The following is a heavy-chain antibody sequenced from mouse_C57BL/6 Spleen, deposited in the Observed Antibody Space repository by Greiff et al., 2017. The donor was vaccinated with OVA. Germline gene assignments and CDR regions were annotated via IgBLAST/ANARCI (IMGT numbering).Heavy chain of an antibody. CDR2: IYPGDGAT. CDR3: ARHGSSHFDY. D-gene: IGHD1-1*01. CDR1: GYAFSSSW. V-gene: IGHV1-82*01. Sequence: VQLQESGPELVKPGASVKISCKASGYAFSSSWMNWVKQRPGKGLEWIGRIYPGDGATNYNGKFKGKATLTADKSSSTAYMQLSSLTSEDSAVYFCARHGSSHFDYWGQGTTLTVSS. J-gene: IGHJ2*01.